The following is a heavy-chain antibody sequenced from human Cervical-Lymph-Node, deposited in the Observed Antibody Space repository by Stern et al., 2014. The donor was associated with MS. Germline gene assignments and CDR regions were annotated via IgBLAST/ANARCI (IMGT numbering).Heavy chain of an antibody. CDR1: GFTFSSYS. D-gene: IGHD6-19*01. CDR3: ARGQVAVAGLIDY. J-gene: IGHJ4*02. CDR2: ISSSSSYI. Sequence: EVQLVESGGGLVKPGGSLRLSCAASGFTFSSYSMNWVRQAPGKGLEWVSSISSSSSYIYYADSVKGRFTIYRDNAKNSLYLQMNSLRAEDTAVYYCARGQVAVAGLIDYWGQGTLVTVSS. V-gene: IGHV3-21*01.